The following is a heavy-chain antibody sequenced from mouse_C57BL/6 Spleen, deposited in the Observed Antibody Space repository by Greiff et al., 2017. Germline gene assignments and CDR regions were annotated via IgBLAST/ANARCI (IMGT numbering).Heavy chain of an antibody. J-gene: IGHJ3*01. CDR2: IYPGDGDT. V-gene: IGHV1-80*01. Sequence: VQLQQSGAELVKPGASVKISCKASGYAFSSYWMNWVKQRPGKGLEWIGQIYPGDGDTNYNGKFKGKATLTADKSSSTAYMQLSSLTSEDSAVYFCAIGDYGSSPWFAYWGQGTLVTVSA. D-gene: IGHD1-1*01. CDR1: GYAFSSYW. CDR3: AIGDYGSSPWFAY.